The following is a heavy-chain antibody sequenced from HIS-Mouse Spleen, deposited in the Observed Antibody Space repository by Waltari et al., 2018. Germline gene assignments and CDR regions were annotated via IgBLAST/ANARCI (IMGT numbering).Heavy chain of an antibody. Sequence: QVQLQESGPGLVKPSQTLSLTCTVSGGSMSSGGYYWSWIRQHPGKGLEWIGYIYYSGGTSLTPSIKSLVTISVDKSKNQFYRKLSSVTAAATAAYYCARSPYYDFWSGYSDNWFDPWGQGTLVTVSS. CDR2: IYYSGGT. D-gene: IGHD3-3*01. CDR3: ARSPYYDFWSGYSDNWFDP. J-gene: IGHJ5*02. CDR1: GGSMSSGGYY. V-gene: IGHV4-31*01.